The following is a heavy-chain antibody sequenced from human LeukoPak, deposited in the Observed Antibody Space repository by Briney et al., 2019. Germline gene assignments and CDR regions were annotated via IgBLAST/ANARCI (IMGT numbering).Heavy chain of an antibody. CDR1: GFTFSSYA. J-gene: IGHJ4*02. V-gene: IGHV3-23*01. Sequence: GGSLRLSCAASGFTFSSYAMSWVRQAPGKGLEWVSAISGSGGSTYYADSVKGRFTISRDNAKNSLYLQVNSLRAEDTAVYYCAREIRGYSYFDYWGQGTLVTVSS. CDR2: ISGSGGST. D-gene: IGHD5-18*01. CDR3: AREIRGYSYFDY.